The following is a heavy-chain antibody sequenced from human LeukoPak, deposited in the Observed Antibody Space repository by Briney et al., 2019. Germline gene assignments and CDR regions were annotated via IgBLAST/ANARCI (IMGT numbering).Heavy chain of an antibody. CDR2: ISSSGSTI. V-gene: IGHV3-48*03. J-gene: IGHJ6*02. Sequence: GGSLRLSCAASGFTFSSYEMTWVRQAPGKGLEWVSYISSSGSTIYYADSVKGRFTISRDNTKNSLYLQMNSLRAEDTAVYYCARDSRGVSGYYDFWSGWAGYYYGMDVWGQGTTVTVSS. D-gene: IGHD3-3*01. CDR3: ARDSRGVSGYYDFWSGWAGYYYGMDV. CDR1: GFTFSSYE.